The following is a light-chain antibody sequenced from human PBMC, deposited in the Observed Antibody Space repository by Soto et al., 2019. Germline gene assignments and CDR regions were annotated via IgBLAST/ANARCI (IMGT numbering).Light chain of an antibody. Sequence: QSVLTQPPSVSAAPGQKVTISCSGSISNIGINFVSWYQQLPGTAPKLLIYDNNKRPSGIPDRFSGSKSGTSATLGITGLQTGDEADYYCGTWDNSLSVWTFGQGTK. CDR3: GTWDNSLSVWT. CDR2: DNN. V-gene: IGLV1-51*01. CDR1: ISNIGINF. J-gene: IGLJ3*02.